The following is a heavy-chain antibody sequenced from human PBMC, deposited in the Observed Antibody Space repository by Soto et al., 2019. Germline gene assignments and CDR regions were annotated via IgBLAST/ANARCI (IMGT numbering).Heavy chain of an antibody. Sequence: GGSLRLSCAASGFTFSSYAMSWVRQAPGKGLEWVSAISGSGGSTYYADSVKGRFTISRDNSKNTLYLQMNSLRAEDTAVYYCAKFTASENLPSVIVVVPAGSFDYWGQGTLVTVSS. CDR3: AKFTASENLPSVIVVVPAGSFDY. D-gene: IGHD2-2*01. CDR2: ISGSGGST. CDR1: GFTFSSYA. V-gene: IGHV3-23*01. J-gene: IGHJ4*02.